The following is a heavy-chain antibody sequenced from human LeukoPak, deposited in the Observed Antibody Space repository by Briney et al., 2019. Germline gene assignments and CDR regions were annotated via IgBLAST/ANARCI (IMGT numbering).Heavy chain of an antibody. V-gene: IGHV4-59*01. Sequence: SETLSLTCTVSGGSIGSYYWSWIRQPPGKGLEWIGYMYYNRSTNYNPSLKSRVTISVDTSKNQFSLKLSSVTAADTAVYYCARGGGYFLIDAFDIWGLGTMVTVSS. J-gene: IGHJ3*02. CDR1: GGSIGSYY. CDR3: ARGGGYFLIDAFDI. D-gene: IGHD3-22*01. CDR2: MYYNRST.